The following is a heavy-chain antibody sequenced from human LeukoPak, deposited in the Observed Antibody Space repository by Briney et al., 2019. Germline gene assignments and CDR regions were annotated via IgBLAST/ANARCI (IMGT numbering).Heavy chain of an antibody. CDR3: ARGLLWWLSRWFDP. D-gene: IGHD5-12*01. V-gene: IGHV4-34*01. CDR1: GGSFSGYY. Sequence: SETLSLTCAVYGGSFSGYYWSWIRQPPGKGLEWIGEINHSGSTNYNPSLKSRVTISVDTSKNQFSLKLRSVTAADTAVYYCARGLLWWLSRWFDPWGQGTLVTVPS. CDR2: INHSGST. J-gene: IGHJ5*02.